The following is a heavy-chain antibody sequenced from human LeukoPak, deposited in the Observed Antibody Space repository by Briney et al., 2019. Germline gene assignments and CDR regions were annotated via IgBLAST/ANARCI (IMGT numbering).Heavy chain of an antibody. CDR3: ARAGDRWNLA. CDR1: GYTFTGYY. Sequence: ASVGVSCKASGYTFTGYYMHWVRQAPGQGLEWMGWINPNSGCTNYAQDFHGRVTMTRDTSISTAYMELSRLRSDDTAVYYCARAGDRWNLAWGQGTPVTVSS. V-gene: IGHV1-2*02. J-gene: IGHJ5*02. CDR2: INPNSGCT. D-gene: IGHD1-7*01.